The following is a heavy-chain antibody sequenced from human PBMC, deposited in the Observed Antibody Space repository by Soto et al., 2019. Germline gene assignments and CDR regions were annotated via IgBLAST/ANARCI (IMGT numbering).Heavy chain of an antibody. V-gene: IGHV3-23*01. CDR1: GFTFSSYA. D-gene: IGHD3-10*01. Sequence: GGSLRLSCAASGFTFSSYAMSWVRQAPGKGLEWVSAISGSGGSTYYADSVKGRFTISRDNSKNTLYLQMNSLRAEDTAVYYCANSARDPMVRGPHFDYWGQGTLVTGSS. CDR3: ANSARDPMVRGPHFDY. CDR2: ISGSGGST. J-gene: IGHJ4*02.